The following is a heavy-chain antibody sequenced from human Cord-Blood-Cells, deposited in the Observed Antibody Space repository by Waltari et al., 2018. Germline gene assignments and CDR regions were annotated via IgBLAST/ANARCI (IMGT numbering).Heavy chain of an antibody. CDR1: GFTFSSYG. CDR3: AKDASSWYYYYYYYMDV. D-gene: IGHD6-13*01. CDR2: ISYDGSNK. J-gene: IGHJ6*03. Sequence: QVQLVESGGGVVQPGRSLRLSCAASGFTFSSYGMHWVRQAPGKGLEWVAGISYDGSNKYYADSVKGRFTISRDNSKNTLYLQMNSLRAEDTAVYYCAKDASSWYYYYYYYMDVWGKGTTVTVSS. V-gene: IGHV3-30*18.